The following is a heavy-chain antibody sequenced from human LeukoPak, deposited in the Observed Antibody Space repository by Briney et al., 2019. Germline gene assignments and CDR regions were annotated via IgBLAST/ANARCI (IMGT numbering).Heavy chain of an antibody. Sequence: PGGSLRLSCAASGFTFSSYSMNWVRQAPGKGLEWVSAISGSGGSTYYADSVKGRFTISRDNSKNTLYLQMNSLRAEDTAVYYCAKYRRDTARGPYLYYMDVWGKGTTVTVSS. V-gene: IGHV3-23*01. CDR1: GFTFSSYS. CDR2: ISGSGGST. CDR3: AKYRRDTARGPYLYYMDV. J-gene: IGHJ6*03. D-gene: IGHD5-18*01.